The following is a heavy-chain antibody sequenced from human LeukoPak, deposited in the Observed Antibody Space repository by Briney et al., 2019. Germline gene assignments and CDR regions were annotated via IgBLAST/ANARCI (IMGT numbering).Heavy chain of an antibody. D-gene: IGHD2-2*01. Sequence: PGGSLRLSCSASGFTFSNYWMSWVRQAPGKGLEWAANIKQDESEKYYVDSVKGRFTISRDNAKSSLYLQMNSLRAEDTAVYYCARALDSSSSRYQAFEEWGQGTLVTVSS. CDR1: GFTFSNYW. CDR2: IKQDESEK. V-gene: IGHV3-7*01. J-gene: IGHJ4*02. CDR3: ARALDSSSSRYQAFEE.